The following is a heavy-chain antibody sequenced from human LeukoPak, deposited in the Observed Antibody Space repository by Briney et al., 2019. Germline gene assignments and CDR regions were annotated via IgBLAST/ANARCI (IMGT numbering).Heavy chain of an antibody. D-gene: IGHD1-26*01. CDR3: AKAPIYSGSYY. CDR1: GFTVSSNY. J-gene: IGHJ4*02. CDR2: IYSGGST. V-gene: IGHV3-66*01. Sequence: PGGSLRLSCAASGFTVSSNYMSWVRQAPGKGLEWVSVIYSGGSTYYADSVKGRFTISRDNSKNTLYLQMNSLRAEDTAVYYCAKAPIYSGSYYWGQGTLVTVSS.